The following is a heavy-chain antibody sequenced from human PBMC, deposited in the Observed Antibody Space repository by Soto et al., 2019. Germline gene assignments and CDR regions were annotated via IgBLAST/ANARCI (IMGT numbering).Heavy chain of an antibody. J-gene: IGHJ6*02. CDR3: ARDWGTPGRGSAVGYYYHYGMDV. CDR1: ELTFNTYG. D-gene: IGHD6-19*01. Sequence: EVQLVESGGGLVQPGGSLRLSCLASELTFNTYGMNWVRQAPGRGLGWGANIKEEGREKNNVESVKGRFTISRDNAKNSLYLQMNSLRGEDTAVYFCARDWGTPGRGSAVGYYYHYGMDVWGQGTTVTVSS. CDR2: IKEEGREK. V-gene: IGHV3-7*05.